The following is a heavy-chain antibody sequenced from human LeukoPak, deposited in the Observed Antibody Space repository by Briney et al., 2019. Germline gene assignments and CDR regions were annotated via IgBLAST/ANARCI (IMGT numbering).Heavy chain of an antibody. J-gene: IGHJ1*01. D-gene: IGHD2-15*01. CDR3: AGYCSGGSCYSGVSSEYFQH. CDR2: IIPILGIA. Sequence: SVKVSCKASGGTFSSYAISCVRQAPGQGLEWMGRIIPILGIANYAQKFQGRVTITADRSTSTAYMELSSLRSEDTAVYSCAGYCSGGSCYSGVSSEYFQHWGQGTLVTVSS. V-gene: IGHV1-69*04. CDR1: GGTFSSYA.